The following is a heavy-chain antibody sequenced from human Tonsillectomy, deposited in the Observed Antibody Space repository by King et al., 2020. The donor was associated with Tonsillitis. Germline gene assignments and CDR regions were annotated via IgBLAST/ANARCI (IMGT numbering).Heavy chain of an antibody. CDR1: GFTFSSYS. CDR3: AGIYDSSGYRAGYYYYGMDV. Sequence: VQLVESGGGLVKPGGSLRLSCAASGFTFSSYSMNWVRQAPGKGLEWVSSISSSSSYIYYADSVRGRFTISRDNAKNSLYLQMNSLRAEDTAVYYCAGIYDSSGYRAGYYYYGMDVWGQGTTVTVSS. J-gene: IGHJ6*02. D-gene: IGHD3-22*01. V-gene: IGHV3-21*01. CDR2: ISSSSSYI.